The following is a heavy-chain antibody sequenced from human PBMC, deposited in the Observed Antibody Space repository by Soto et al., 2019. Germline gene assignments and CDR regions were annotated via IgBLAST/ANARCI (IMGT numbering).Heavy chain of an antibody. D-gene: IGHD4-4*01. V-gene: IGHV4-30-2*01. J-gene: IGHJ4*02. Sequence: SETLSLTCAVSGGSISSGGYSWSWIRQPPGKGLEWIGYIYHSGSTYYNPSLKSRVTISVDRSKNQFSLKLSSVTAADTAVYYCARGTYSQTLYFDYWGQGTLVTVSS. CDR3: ARGTYSQTLYFDY. CDR2: IYHSGST. CDR1: GGSISSGGYS.